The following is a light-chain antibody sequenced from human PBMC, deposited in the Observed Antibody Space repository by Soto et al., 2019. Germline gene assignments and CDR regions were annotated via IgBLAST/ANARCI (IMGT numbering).Light chain of an antibody. CDR3: SSFTSAYTFV. V-gene: IGLV2-11*01. J-gene: IGLJ1*01. CDR2: KVS. Sequence: QSALTQPRSVSGSPGQSITISCTGTSTDVGAFRYVSWYQQHPGKAPKLLISKVSNRPSGVSDRFSGSKSGNTASLTISGLQAEDEADYYCSSFTSAYTFVFGSGTKLTVL. CDR1: STDVGAFRY.